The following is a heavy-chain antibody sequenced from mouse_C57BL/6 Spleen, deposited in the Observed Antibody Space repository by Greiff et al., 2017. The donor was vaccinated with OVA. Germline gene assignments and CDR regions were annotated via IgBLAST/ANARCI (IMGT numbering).Heavy chain of an antibody. J-gene: IGHJ2*01. Sequence: EVQLQQSGPELVKPGASVNIPCKASGYTFTDYNMDWVKQSHGKSLEWIGDINPNNGGTIYNQKFKGKATLTVDKSSSTAYMELRSLTSEDTAVYYCARSGIYYDYDGYFDYWGQGTTLTVSS. CDR1: GYTFTDYN. CDR3: ARSGIYYDYDGYFDY. D-gene: IGHD2-4*01. V-gene: IGHV1-18*01. CDR2: INPNNGGT.